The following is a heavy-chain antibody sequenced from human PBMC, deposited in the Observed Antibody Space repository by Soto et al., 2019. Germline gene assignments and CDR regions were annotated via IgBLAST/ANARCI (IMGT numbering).Heavy chain of an antibody. CDR1: GXTFSSYA. D-gene: IGHD3-3*01. V-gene: IGHV1-69*13. Sequence: SVKVSCKASGXTFSSYAISWVRQAPGQGLEWMGGIIPIFGTANYAQKFQGRVTITADESTSTAYMELSSLRSEDTAVYYCARELYSSRRITIFGVVKSPRDAFDIWGQGTMVTVSS. CDR2: IIPIFGTA. J-gene: IGHJ3*02. CDR3: ARELYSSRRITIFGVVKSPRDAFDI.